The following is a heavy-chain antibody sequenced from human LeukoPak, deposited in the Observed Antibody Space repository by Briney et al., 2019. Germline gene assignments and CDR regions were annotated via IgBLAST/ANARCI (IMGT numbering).Heavy chain of an antibody. Sequence: GGSLRLSCAASGFSFSAYGMHWVRQAPGKGLEWVSVISIDGSNKDYVDSVKGRSTISRDDSKNTLYLQMNSLRAEDTAIYYCARGLLDYGDYYFDFWGQGTLITVS. CDR1: GFSFSAYG. CDR2: ISIDGSNK. J-gene: IGHJ4*02. CDR3: ARGLLDYGDYYFDF. D-gene: IGHD4-17*01. V-gene: IGHV3-33*05.